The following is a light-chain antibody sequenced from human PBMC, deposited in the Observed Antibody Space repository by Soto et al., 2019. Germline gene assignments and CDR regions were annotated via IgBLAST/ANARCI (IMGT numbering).Light chain of an antibody. CDR3: LQYNSYPYT. V-gene: IGKV1-5*01. J-gene: IGKJ2*01. CDR1: QSTGGW. CDR2: VAS. Sequence: DIQMTQSPSTLSASVGDRVTITCRASQSTGGWLAWFQQKPGKAPKLLIYVASNLETGVPRRFSGSGAGTEFTLTISGLQPDDFASYYCLQYNSYPYTFGQGTKLEIK.